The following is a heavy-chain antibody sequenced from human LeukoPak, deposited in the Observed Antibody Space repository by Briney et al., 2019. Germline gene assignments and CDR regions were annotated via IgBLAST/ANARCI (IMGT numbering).Heavy chain of an antibody. CDR3: ARESFPGGNSNYANVAYFDY. Sequence: GGSLRLSCAASGFTFDDYGMSWVRQAPGKGLEWVSGINWNGGSTGYADSVKGRFTISRDNAKNSLYLQMNSLRAEDTALYYCARESFPGGNSNYANVAYFDYWAREPWSPSPQ. CDR2: INWNGGST. V-gene: IGHV3-20*04. D-gene: IGHD4-11*01. CDR1: GFTFDDYG. J-gene: IGHJ4*02.